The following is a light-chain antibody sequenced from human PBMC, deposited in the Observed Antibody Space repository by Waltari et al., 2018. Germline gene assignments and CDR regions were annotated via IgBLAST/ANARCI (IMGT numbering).Light chain of an antibody. CDR1: KLEDKY. J-gene: IGLJ2*01. Sequence: SYELTQPPSVSVSPGQTASIACSGDKLEDKYASWYQQKPGQSPVLVIYQDNRRPSGIPERFSGSTSGNTATLTISGTQAMDEADYYCQAWDRNTYVVFGVGTKLTVL. CDR2: QDN. V-gene: IGLV3-1*01. CDR3: QAWDRNTYVV.